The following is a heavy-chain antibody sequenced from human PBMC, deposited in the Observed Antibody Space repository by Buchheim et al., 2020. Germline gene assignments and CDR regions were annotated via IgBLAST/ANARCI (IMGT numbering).Heavy chain of an antibody. CDR2: INPNSGGP. CDR1: GYTFTGYY. V-gene: IGHV1-2*04. J-gene: IGHJ6*03. CDR3: ARGGCSSASCYYYYYYYMDV. D-gene: IGHD2-2*01. Sequence: QVQLVQSGAEVKKPGASVKVSCKASGYTFTGYYMHWVRQAPGQGLEWMGWINPNSGGPNYAQKFQGWVTMTRDTSISPAYMELSRLRSDDTAVYYCARGGCSSASCYYYYYYYMDVWGKGTT.